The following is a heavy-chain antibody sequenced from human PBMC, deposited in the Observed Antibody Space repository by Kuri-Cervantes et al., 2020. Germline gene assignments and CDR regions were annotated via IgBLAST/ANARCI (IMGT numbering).Heavy chain of an antibody. D-gene: IGHD2-15*01. CDR3: AKSLRNAFDV. CDR2: IRSRFNVT. J-gene: IGHJ3*01. V-gene: IGHV3-48*04. Sequence: GGSLRLSCAASGFSVTDHSVNWVRQAPGQGLEWISYIRSRFNVTYYADSVKGRFTISSDDAKNSISLQMRDLTAGDTAIYYCAKSLRNAFDVWGPGTMVTVSS. CDR1: GFSVTDHS.